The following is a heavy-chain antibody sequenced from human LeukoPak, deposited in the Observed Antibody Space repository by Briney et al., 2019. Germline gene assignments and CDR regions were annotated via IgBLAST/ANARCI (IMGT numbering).Heavy chain of an antibody. V-gene: IGHV4-39*01. CDR3: ARRAGDGSGAPPGFDY. CDR1: GASISSNTFY. CDR2: IFYSGST. Sequence: KPSETLSLTCSVSGASISSNTFYWDWIRQPPGKGLEWLGTIFYSGSTDCKPALKSRVTISVDTSKNRFSLMLTSVPAADTAIYYCARRAGDGSGAPPGFDYWGQGALVTVSS. D-gene: IGHD3-22*01. J-gene: IGHJ4*02.